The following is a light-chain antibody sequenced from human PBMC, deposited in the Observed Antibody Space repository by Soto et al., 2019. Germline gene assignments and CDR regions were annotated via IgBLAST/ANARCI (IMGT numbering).Light chain of an antibody. CDR1: SSDVGGYNY. Sequence: QSALTQPPSASGSPGQSVTISCTGTSSDVGGYNYVSWYQQYPGKVPKLMVYEVNNRPSGVPDRFSGSKSGNTASLTVSGLQAEDKADYYCTSYAGGNNVFGTGTKVTVL. CDR2: EVN. V-gene: IGLV2-8*01. J-gene: IGLJ1*01. CDR3: TSYAGGNNV.